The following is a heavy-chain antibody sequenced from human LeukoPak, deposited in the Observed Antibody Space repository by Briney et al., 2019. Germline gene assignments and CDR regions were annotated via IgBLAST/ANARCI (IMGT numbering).Heavy chain of an antibody. CDR1: GDSFSSNSAA. V-gene: IGHV6-1*01. CDR2: TYYRSKWYN. CDR3: AREGRELPHLYYFDY. Sequence: SQTLSLTCALSGDSFSSNSAAWNWIRQSPSSGLEWLGRTYYRSKWYNDYAVSVKSRITINPDTSKNQFSLQLNSVTPEDTAVYYCAREGRELPHLYYFDYWGQGTLVTVSS. J-gene: IGHJ4*02. D-gene: IGHD1-26*01.